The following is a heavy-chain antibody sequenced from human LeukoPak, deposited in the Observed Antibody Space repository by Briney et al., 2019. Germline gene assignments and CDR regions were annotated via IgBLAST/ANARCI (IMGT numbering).Heavy chain of an antibody. CDR1: GFTFSSYW. J-gene: IGHJ4*02. CDR2: INRDGSST. V-gene: IGHV3-74*01. Sequence: GGSLRLSCAVSGFTFSSYWMHWVRQAPGKGLVWVSRINRDGSSTSYADSVKRRFTISRDNTKNTLHLQMNSLRAEDTAVYYCARRNHYDTKETDYWGQGTLVTVSS. D-gene: IGHD3-22*01. CDR3: ARRNHYDTKETDY.